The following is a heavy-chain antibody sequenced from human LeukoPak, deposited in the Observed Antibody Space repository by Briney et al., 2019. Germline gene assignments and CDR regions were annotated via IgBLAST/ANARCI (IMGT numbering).Heavy chain of an antibody. D-gene: IGHD1-7*01. V-gene: IGHV1-8*03. CDR1: GYTFTSYD. CDR2: MNPNSGNT. CDR3: ARGIGTGTTWRGSLFDY. J-gene: IGHJ4*02. Sequence: ASAKVSCKASGYTFTSYDINWVRQATGQGLEWMGWMNPNSGNTGYAQKFQGRVTITRNTSISTAYMELSSLRSEDTAVYYCARGIGTGTTWRGSLFDYWGQGTLVTVSS.